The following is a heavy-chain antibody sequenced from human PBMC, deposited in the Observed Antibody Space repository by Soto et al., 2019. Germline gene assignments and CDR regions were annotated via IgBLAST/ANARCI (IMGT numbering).Heavy chain of an antibody. CDR3: ARDGDYSGYGYYFDY. CDR2: ISYDGSNK. Sequence: ESGGGVVQPGRSLRLSCAASGFTFSSYAMHWVRQAPGKGLEWVAVISYDGSNKYYADSVKGRFTISRDNSKNTLYLQMNSLRAEDTAVYYCARDGDYSGYGYYFDYWGQGTLVTVSS. V-gene: IGHV3-30-3*01. CDR1: GFTFSSYA. J-gene: IGHJ4*02. D-gene: IGHD5-12*01.